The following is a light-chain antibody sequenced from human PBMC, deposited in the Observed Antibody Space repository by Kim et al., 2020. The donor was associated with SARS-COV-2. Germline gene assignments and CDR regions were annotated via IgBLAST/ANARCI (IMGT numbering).Light chain of an antibody. V-gene: IGKV3-20*01. Sequence: SPGERATRACRASQSVSSDYLAWYQQKPGQAPRLLIYGASNRATGIPDRCSGSGSGTDFTLTISRLEPEDFVVYYCQQYSSSPPTFGQGTKVDIK. J-gene: IGKJ1*01. CDR3: QQYSSSPPT. CDR2: GAS. CDR1: QSVSSDY.